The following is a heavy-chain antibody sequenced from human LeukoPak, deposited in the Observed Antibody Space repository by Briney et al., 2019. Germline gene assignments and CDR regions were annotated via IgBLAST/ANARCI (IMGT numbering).Heavy chain of an antibody. CDR3: ARVLGASSTSFLSYYYYYYGMDV. Sequence: PSETLSLTCAVSGGSISSGGYSWSWIRQPPGTGLEWIGYIYHSGSTYYNPSLKSRVTISVDRSKNQFSLKLSSVTAADTAVYYCARVLGASSTSFLSYYYYYYGMDVWGQGTTVTVSS. D-gene: IGHD2-2*01. CDR1: GGSISSGGYS. CDR2: IYHSGST. J-gene: IGHJ6*02. V-gene: IGHV4-30-2*01.